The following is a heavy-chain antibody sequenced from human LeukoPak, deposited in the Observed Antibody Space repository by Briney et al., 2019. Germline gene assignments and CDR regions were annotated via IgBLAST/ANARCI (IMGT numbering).Heavy chain of an antibody. D-gene: IGHD2-15*01. CDR2: IYYSGST. J-gene: IGHJ4*02. V-gene: IGHV4-59*08. Sequence: SETLSLTCTVSGGSISSYYWSWIRQPPGKGLEWIGYIYYSGSTNYNPSLKSRVTISVDTSKNQFSLKLSSVTAADTAVYYCARGERYCSGGSCYSGDVNYWGQGTLVTVSS. CDR1: GGSISSYY. CDR3: ARGERYCSGGSCYSGDVNY.